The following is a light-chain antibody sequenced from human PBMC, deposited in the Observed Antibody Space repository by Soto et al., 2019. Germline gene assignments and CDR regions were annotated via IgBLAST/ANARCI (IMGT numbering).Light chain of an antibody. CDR2: AAS. Sequence: DIQMTQSPSSLSASVGGRVTITCRASQGIYNYLAWYQQKPGKVPKLLIYAASTLQSGVPSRFSGRGSETDFTLTISSLQPEDVATDYYQKYNNALWTFGQGTKVEIK. CDR1: QGIYNY. V-gene: IGKV1-27*01. CDR3: QKYNNALWT. J-gene: IGKJ1*01.